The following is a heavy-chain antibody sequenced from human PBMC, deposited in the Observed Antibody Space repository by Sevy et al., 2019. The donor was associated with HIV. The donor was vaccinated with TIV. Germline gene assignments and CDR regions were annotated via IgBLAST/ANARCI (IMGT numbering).Heavy chain of an antibody. D-gene: IGHD5-18*01. CDR3: AKEIYSYGFVGLDY. CDR1: GFTFSSFA. V-gene: IGHV3-23*01. Sequence: GGSLRLSCAASGFTFSSFAMSWVRRAPGKGLEWVSAITGSGGHTYYADSVKGRFPISRDNSKNTLFLQMNSLRADDTAVDYCAKEIYSYGFVGLDYWGQGTLVTVSS. CDR2: ITGSGGHT. J-gene: IGHJ4*02.